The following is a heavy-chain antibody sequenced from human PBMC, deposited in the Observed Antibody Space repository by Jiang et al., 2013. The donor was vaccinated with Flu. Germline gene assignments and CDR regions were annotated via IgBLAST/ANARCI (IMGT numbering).Heavy chain of an antibody. J-gene: IGHJ3*02. V-gene: IGHV1-46*01. Sequence: SGAEVKKPGASVTVSCKASGYKFSAYFIHWVRQAPGQGLEWMGIINPVDGSTDYAQKFQGRVTMTRDTSTTTFYMDLSSLRSDDTAVYYCAREGSSPVMGTFDIWGQGTMVTVSS. CDR2: INPVDGST. CDR3: AREGSSPVMGTFDI. CDR1: GYKFSAYF. D-gene: IGHD6-13*01.